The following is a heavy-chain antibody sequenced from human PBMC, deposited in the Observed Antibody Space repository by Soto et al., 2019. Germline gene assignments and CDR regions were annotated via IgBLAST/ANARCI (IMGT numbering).Heavy chain of an antibody. D-gene: IGHD2-2*01. J-gene: IGHJ6*03. CDR3: AKDTSSSPYYMDV. V-gene: IGHV3-23*01. CDR1: GFTFSNFA. Sequence: EVQVLESGGGSVQPGGSLRLSCAASGFTFSNFAMSWVRHAPAKGLEWLSEVTGSTGTTYYAESVQGRFIISRDNSKNTVNLQMNSLRAEDTAVYYCAKDTSSSPYYMDVWGKGTTVTVSS. CDR2: VTGSTGTT.